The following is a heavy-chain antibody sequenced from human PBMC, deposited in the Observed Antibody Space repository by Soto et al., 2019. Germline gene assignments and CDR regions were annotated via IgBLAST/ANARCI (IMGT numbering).Heavy chain of an antibody. CDR1: GFTFSSYA. Sequence: EVQLLESGGGLVQPGGSLSLSCAASGFTFSSYAMSWVRHAPGKGLEWVSAIIGSGGSTYDADSVKGRFTISRDNTKNTLYLQMSILRAEYTAVSYRAKDASIADRQSGVYGMDVWGNGTTVTVCS. V-gene: IGHV3-23*01. D-gene: IGHD6-6*01. CDR2: IIGSGGST. J-gene: IGHJ6*04. CDR3: AKDASIADRQSGVYGMDV.